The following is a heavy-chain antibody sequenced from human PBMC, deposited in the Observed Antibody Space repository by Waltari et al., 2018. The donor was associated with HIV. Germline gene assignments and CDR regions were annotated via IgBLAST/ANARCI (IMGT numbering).Heavy chain of an antibody. Sequence: QVQLVQSGAEVKKPGASVKVSCKASGYTFTGYYMHWVRQAPGQGLEWMGRINPNGGGTNYAQKLQGRVTMTRDTSISTAYMELSRLRSDDTAVYYCARDQGGIAVAGTPGDYWGQGTLVTVSS. CDR2: INPNGGGT. CDR3: ARDQGGIAVAGTPGDY. D-gene: IGHD6-19*01. CDR1: GYTFTGYY. V-gene: IGHV1-2*06. J-gene: IGHJ4*02.